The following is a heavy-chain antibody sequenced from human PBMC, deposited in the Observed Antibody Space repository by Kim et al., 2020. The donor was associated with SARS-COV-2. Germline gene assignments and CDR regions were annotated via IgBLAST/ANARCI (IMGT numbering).Heavy chain of an antibody. CDR3: IAKLREVINAGDY. D-gene: IGHD1-1*01. Sequence: YATPVKGRFTISRDNAKNTLYLQMNSLRADDTAIYYCIAKLREVINAGDYWGQGTLVTVSS. J-gene: IGHJ4*02. V-gene: IGHV3-74*01.